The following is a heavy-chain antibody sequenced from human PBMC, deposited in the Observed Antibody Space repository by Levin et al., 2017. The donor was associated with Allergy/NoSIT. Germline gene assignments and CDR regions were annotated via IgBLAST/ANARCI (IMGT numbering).Heavy chain of an antibody. CDR2: VYFTGNT. CDR1: GDSMNNNY. D-gene: IGHD6-19*01. J-gene: IGHJ5*02. Sequence: SETLSLTCTVSGDSMNNNYWTWVRQSPGKGLEWIGYVYFTGNTNYNPSLEPRITISIDASRNQLSLTMTSVTAADTDIYYCAKFGCYGSGWSVTGLDPWGQGTLVTVSS. CDR3: AKFGCYGSGWSVTGLDP. V-gene: IGHV4-59*03.